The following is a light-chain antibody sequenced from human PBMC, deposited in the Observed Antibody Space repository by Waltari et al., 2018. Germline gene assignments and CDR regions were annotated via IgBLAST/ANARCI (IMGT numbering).Light chain of an antibody. CDR1: SSDIGSFNL. V-gene: IGLV2-23*02. Sequence: QSALTQTASVSGSPGQSITISCTGTSSDIGSFNLVSWYQQHPGKAPKLMIYEVSQRPSWFSNRFSGSKSANTSSLTISGLQAEDEADYYCCSYAGTIPFVFGTGTKVTVL. CDR2: EVS. J-gene: IGLJ1*01. CDR3: CSYAGTIPFV.